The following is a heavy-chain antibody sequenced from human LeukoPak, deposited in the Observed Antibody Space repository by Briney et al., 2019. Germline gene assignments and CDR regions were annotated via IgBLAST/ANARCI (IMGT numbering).Heavy chain of an antibody. CDR3: ARDLGGSCHN. D-gene: IGHD2-15*01. J-gene: IGHJ4*02. CDR2: ISSSSSYI. V-gene: IGHV3-21*01. CDR1: GFTFSSYS. Sequence: GGPLRLSCAASGFTFSSYSMNWVRQAPGKGLEWVSSISSSSSYIYYADSVKGRFTISRDNAKNSLYLQMNSLRAEDTAVYYCARDLGGSCHNWGQGTLVTVSS.